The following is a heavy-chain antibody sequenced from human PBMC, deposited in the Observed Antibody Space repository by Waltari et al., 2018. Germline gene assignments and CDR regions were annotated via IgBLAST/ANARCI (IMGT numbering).Heavy chain of an antibody. D-gene: IGHD3-16*01. CDR3: ARASGGVRPVFWGWGHTWGL. CDR2: ISHIGIT. CDR1: GGSLSGDY. J-gene: IGHJ1*01. Sequence: QVQLQQWGAGLLKPSETLSLTCAVYGGSLSGDYWTWIRQSPGKGLEWIAEISHIGITYYNPSLKSRVTMSVDTSRNHFSLKMTSVTAADSALYYCARASGGVRPVFWGWGHTWGLWGQGAPVTVSS. V-gene: IGHV4-34*01.